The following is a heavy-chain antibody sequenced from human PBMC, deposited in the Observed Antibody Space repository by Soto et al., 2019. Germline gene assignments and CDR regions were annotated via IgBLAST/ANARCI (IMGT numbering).Heavy chain of an antibody. V-gene: IGHV1-18*01. CDR2: IRVNNGDT. D-gene: IGHD6-6*01. CDR1: GYTFTNSG. J-gene: IGHJ4*02. CDR3: XXXXXXXXXDVHY. Sequence: QVQLVQSGAEVKKPGTSVKVSCKASGYTFTNSGFSWVRQAPGQGLEWVGWIRVNNGDTHYAQKLQGRVTMTTDTSTSTAFMELTSLRSDDTAVYXXXXXXXXXXXDVHYWGQGTLITVSS.